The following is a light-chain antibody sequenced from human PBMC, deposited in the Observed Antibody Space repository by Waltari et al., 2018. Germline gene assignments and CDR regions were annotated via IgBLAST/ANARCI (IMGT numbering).Light chain of an antibody. J-gene: IGKJ1*01. Sequence: ENVLTQSPGTLSVSPGEGATLSCRASQSVVSNYLAWYQHKPGQAPRLLIYGSSRRARGVADRFSGSGSGTDFTLTISRLEPEDSAMYYCQQYGPSPRTFGQGTRVEIK. CDR1: QSVVSNY. CDR3: QQYGPSPRT. CDR2: GSS. V-gene: IGKV3-20*01.